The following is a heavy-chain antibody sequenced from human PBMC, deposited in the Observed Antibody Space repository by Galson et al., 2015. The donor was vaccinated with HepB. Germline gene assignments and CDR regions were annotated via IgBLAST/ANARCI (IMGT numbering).Heavy chain of an antibody. J-gene: IGHJ6*02. D-gene: IGHD6-19*01. CDR1: GGTFSSYT. V-gene: IGHV1-69*04. CDR2: IIPILGIA. Sequence: SVKVSCKASGGTFSSYTISWVRQAPGQGLEWMGRIIPILGIANYAQKFQGRVTITADKSTSTAYMELSSLRSEDTAVYYCARDQSIAVAAPGGMDVWGQGTTVTVSS. CDR3: ARDQSIAVAAPGGMDV.